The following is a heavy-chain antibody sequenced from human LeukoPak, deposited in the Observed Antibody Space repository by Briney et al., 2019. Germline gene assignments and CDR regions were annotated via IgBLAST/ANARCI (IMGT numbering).Heavy chain of an antibody. Sequence: PSETLSLTCTVSGGSVSSGSYYWSWIRQPPGKGLEWIGYIYYSGSTNYNPSLKSRVTISVDTSKNQFSLKLSSVTAADTAVYYCARTVVVVPAAPSLFDYWGQGTLVTVSS. D-gene: IGHD2-2*01. V-gene: IGHV4-61*01. CDR3: ARTVVVVPAAPSLFDY. J-gene: IGHJ4*02. CDR1: GGSVSSGSYY. CDR2: IYYSGST.